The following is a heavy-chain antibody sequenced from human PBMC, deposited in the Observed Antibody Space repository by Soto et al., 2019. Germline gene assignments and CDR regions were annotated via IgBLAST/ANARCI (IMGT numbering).Heavy chain of an antibody. CDR1: GGSISSYY. D-gene: IGHD3-10*01. CDR2: IYYSGST. CDR3: ARDLTGSGSYYNDYFAY. V-gene: IGHV4-59*01. J-gene: IGHJ4*02. Sequence: SETLSLTCTVSGGSISSYYWSWIRQPPGKGLEWIGYIYYSGSTNYNPSLKSRVTISVDTSKNQFSLKLSSVTAADTAVDYCARDLTGSGSYYNDYFAYWSQGTLVTVSS.